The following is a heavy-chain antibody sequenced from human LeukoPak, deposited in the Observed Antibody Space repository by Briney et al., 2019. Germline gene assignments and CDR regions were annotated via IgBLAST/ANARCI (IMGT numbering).Heavy chain of an antibody. D-gene: IGHD1/OR15-1a*01. CDR2: TSYNGGIR. Sequence: GGSLRLSCAASGFTFSTYALHWVRQAPGEGLEWVAVTSYNGGIRYVADSVEGRFTISRDNSKNTLYLQMNNLRVEDTAVYYCARALTNAWHNIDYWGQGTLVTVNS. J-gene: IGHJ4*02. CDR1: GFTFSTYA. CDR3: ARALTNAWHNIDY. V-gene: IGHV3-30*04.